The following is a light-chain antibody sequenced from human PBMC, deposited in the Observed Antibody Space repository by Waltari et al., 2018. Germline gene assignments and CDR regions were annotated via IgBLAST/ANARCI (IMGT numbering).Light chain of an antibody. J-gene: IGLJ3*02. CDR3: CSYTAGSTWV. CDR2: EGS. Sequence: QSALTQPASVSGSPGQSITISCPGTSSDVGSYNLVSRYQQHPGKAPKLMIYEGSKRPSGVSKRFSGSKSGNTASLTISGLQAEDEADYYCCSYTAGSTWVFGGGTKLTVL. CDR1: SSDVGSYNL. V-gene: IGLV2-23*01.